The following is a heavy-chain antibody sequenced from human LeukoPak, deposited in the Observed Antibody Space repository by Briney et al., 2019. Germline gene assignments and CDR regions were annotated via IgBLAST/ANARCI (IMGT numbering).Heavy chain of an antibody. V-gene: IGHV1-46*01. Sequence: ASVKVSCKASGYTFTGYYIHWVRQAPGQGLEWMGKINPSDGSTRYAQKFQGRVTMTRDMSTSTVYMELSSLRSEDTAVYYCASSFYDLLVYFDYWGQGTLVTVSS. CDR1: GYTFTGYY. CDR3: ASSFYDLLVYFDY. J-gene: IGHJ4*02. CDR2: INPSDGST. D-gene: IGHD5/OR15-5a*01.